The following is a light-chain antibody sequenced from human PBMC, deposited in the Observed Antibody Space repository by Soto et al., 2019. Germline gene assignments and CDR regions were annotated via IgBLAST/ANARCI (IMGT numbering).Light chain of an antibody. CDR3: QQYYGTPYT. CDR2: WAS. Sequence: DIVMTQSPDSLAVSLGERATINCKSSQSILYSSNNNNYLAWYHQKPGQPPKLLIYWASTRESGVPDRFSGSGSGTDFTLTISSLQAEDVAVYYCQQYYGTPYTFGQGTKLEIK. CDR1: QSILYSSNNNNY. V-gene: IGKV4-1*01. J-gene: IGKJ2*01.